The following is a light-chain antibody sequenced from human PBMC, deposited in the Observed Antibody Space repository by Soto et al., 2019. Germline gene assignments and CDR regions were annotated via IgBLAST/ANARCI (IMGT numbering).Light chain of an antibody. J-gene: IGLJ3*02. V-gene: IGLV2-14*01. CDR2: EVS. CDR3: NSYTSSNTLVV. Sequence: QLVLTQPASVSGSPGQSITISCTGTSSDVGTYNYISWYQQHPGKAPKLIIYEVSNRPSGVSIRFSGSKSGNTASLTISGLQSEDEADYYCNSYTSSNTLVVFGGGTKLTVL. CDR1: SSDVGTYNY.